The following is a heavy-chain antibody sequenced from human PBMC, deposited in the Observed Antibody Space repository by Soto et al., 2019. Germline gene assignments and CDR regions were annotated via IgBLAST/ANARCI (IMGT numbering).Heavy chain of an antibody. CDR2: ISYDGSNK. D-gene: IGHD3-3*01. J-gene: IGHJ5*02. CDR1: GFTFSAYV. V-gene: IGHV3-30*18. Sequence: VEVLESGGGLVQPGGSLRLSCAASGFTFSAYVMSWVRQAPGKGLEWVAVISYDGSNKYYADSVKGRFTISRDNSKNTLYLQMNSLRAEDTAVYYCAKTPLLRFLEWLDTWGQGTLVTVSS. CDR3: AKTPLLRFLEWLDT.